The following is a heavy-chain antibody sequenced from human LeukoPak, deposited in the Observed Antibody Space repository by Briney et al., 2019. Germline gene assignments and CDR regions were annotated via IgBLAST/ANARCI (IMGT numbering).Heavy chain of an antibody. D-gene: IGHD1-14*01. CDR3: ANQYFDF. V-gene: IGHV7-4-1*02. Sequence: ASVKVSCKASGYTFTSYDINWLRQAPGQGLEWMGWINTNTGNPTYAQDFIGRFVFSLDTSVSTAYLQISGLKAEDTAVYCANQYFDFWGQGTLVTVSS. CDR1: GYTFTSYD. J-gene: IGHJ4*02. CDR2: INTNTGNP.